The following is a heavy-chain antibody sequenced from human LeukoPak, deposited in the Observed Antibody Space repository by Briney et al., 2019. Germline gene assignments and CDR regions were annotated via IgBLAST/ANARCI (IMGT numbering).Heavy chain of an antibody. D-gene: IGHD3-10*01. CDR3: AKASDGSRTYGYFGY. CDR1: GYTFRNNA. J-gene: IGHJ4*02. CDR2: VGVSGGIT. V-gene: IGHV3-23*01. Sequence: PGGSLRLSCTFSGYTFRNNAMTWVRQALGKGLEWVSTVGVSGGITYYASSVKGRFTITRNNPRNTLWLERNSLRAVDTAVYYCAKASDGSRTYGYFGYCGQGALVTVSS.